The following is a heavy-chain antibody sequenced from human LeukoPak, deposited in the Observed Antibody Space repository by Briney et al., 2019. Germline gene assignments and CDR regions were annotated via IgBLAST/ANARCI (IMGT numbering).Heavy chain of an antibody. Sequence: KSSETLSLTCTVSGGPISSYYWSWIRQPAGKGLEWIGSIYYSGSTYYNPSLKSRVTISVDTSKNQFSLKLSSVTAADTAVYYCASEQIVLMVYAQKAAFDIWGQGTMVTVSS. CDR3: ASEQIVLMVYAQKAAFDI. D-gene: IGHD2-8*01. V-gene: IGHV4-59*05. CDR2: IYYSGST. J-gene: IGHJ3*02. CDR1: GGPISSYY.